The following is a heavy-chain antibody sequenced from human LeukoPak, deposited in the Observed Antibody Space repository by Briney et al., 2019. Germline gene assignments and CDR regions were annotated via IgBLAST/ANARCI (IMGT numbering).Heavy chain of an antibody. J-gene: IGHJ4*02. V-gene: IGHV4-59*01. CDR3: ARAVVLYYDANGCSTSFDY. CDR1: GGSMTNYY. Sequence: SETLSLTCTGSGGSMTNYYCAWIRQPPGKGLEWIGYIYYNGSTNYTPSLKSRVTISLDTSKNQFSLKLRSVTAADTAMYYCARAVVLYYDANGCSTSFDYWGQGTLVTVSS. D-gene: IGHD3-22*01. CDR2: IYYNGST.